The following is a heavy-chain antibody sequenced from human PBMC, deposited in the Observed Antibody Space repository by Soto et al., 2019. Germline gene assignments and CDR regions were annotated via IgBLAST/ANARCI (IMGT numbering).Heavy chain of an antibody. D-gene: IGHD6-19*01. CDR1: GFTFSSYA. CDR2: ISGSGGST. V-gene: IGHV3-23*01. CDR3: AKGIAVALYNWFDP. J-gene: IGHJ5*02. Sequence: GGSLRLSCAASGFTFSSYAMSWVRQAPGKGLEWVSAISGSGGSTYYADSVKGRFTVSRDNSKNTLYLQMNSLRAEDTAVYYCAKGIAVALYNWFDPWGQGTLVTVSS.